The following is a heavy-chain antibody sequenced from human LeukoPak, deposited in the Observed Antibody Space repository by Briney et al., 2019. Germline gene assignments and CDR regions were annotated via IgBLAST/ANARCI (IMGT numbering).Heavy chain of an antibody. V-gene: IGHV4-31*03. CDR3: ARDSRFDSGYDLLDAFDV. Sequence: SQTLSLTCTVSGGSISSGVSYWSWIRQHPGKGLEWIAYIYYSGSSSYNPSLKSRVTISVDTSKNQFSLKLSSVTAADMAVYYCARDSRFDSGYDLLDAFDVWGQGTMVTVSS. CDR2: IYYSGSS. D-gene: IGHD5-12*01. J-gene: IGHJ3*01. CDR1: GGSISSGVSY.